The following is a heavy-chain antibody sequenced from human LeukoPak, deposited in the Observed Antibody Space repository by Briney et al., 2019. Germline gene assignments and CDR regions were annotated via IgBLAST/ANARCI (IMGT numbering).Heavy chain of an antibody. V-gene: IGHV1-2*02. CDR2: INPNSGGT. CDR3: ARDKRAFDI. Sequence: ASVKVSCEASGYTFTSYDINWVRQAPGQGLEWMGWINPNSGGTNYAQKFQGRVTMTRDTSISTAYMELSRLRSDDTAVYYCARDKRAFDIWGQGTMVTVSS. CDR1: GYTFTSYD. J-gene: IGHJ3*02. D-gene: IGHD1-1*01.